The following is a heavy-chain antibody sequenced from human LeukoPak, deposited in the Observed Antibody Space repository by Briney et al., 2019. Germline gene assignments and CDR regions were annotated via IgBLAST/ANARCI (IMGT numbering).Heavy chain of an antibody. Sequence: SETLSLTCTVSGGSISSYYWSWIRQPPGKGLEWIGYIYYSGSTNYNPSLKSRVTISVDTSKNQFSLKLSSVTAADTAVYYCARLPSGYYYYMDVWGKGTTVTVSS. CDR2: IYYSGST. CDR1: GGSISSYY. D-gene: IGHD3-10*01. V-gene: IGHV4-59*01. CDR3: ARLPSGYYYYMDV. J-gene: IGHJ6*03.